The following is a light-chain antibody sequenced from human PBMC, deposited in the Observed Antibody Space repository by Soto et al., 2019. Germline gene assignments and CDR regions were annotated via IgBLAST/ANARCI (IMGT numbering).Light chain of an antibody. CDR3: QSYDSTMSGRV. Sequence: QSVLTQPPSVSGAPGQRVTISCTGGSSNIASGYDVHWYQQLPGTAPKLLIYANINRPSGVPDRFSGSKSGTSASLAITGLHAEDEADYYCQSYDSTMSGRVFGTGTKLTV. V-gene: IGLV1-40*01. J-gene: IGLJ1*01. CDR1: SSNIASGYD. CDR2: ANI.